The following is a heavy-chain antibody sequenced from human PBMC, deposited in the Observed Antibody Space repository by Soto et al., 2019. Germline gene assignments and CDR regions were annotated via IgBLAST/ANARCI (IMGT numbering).Heavy chain of an antibody. V-gene: IGHV3-23*01. J-gene: IGHJ4*02. CDR3: AGTLKRSSWYLFDY. Sequence: GGSLRLSCAASGFTFSSYAMSWVRQAPGKGLEWVSAISGSGGSTYYADSVKGRFTISRDNSKNTLYLQMNSLRAEDTAVYYCAGTLKRSSWYLFDYWGQGTLVTVSS. CDR2: ISGSGGST. CDR1: GFTFSSYA. D-gene: IGHD6-13*01.